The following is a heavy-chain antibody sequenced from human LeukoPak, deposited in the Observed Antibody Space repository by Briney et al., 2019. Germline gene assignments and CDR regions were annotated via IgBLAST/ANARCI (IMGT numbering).Heavy chain of an antibody. CDR2: IYYSGST. J-gene: IGHJ3*02. V-gene: IGHV4-39*07. Sequence: PSETLSLTCTVSGGSISSSSYYWGWIRQPPGKGLEWIGSIYYSGSTYYNPSLKSRVTISVDTSKNQVSLKLSSVTAADTAVYYCARVQRRDHAFDIWGQGTMVTVSS. CDR1: GGSISSSSYY. CDR3: ARVQRRDHAFDI.